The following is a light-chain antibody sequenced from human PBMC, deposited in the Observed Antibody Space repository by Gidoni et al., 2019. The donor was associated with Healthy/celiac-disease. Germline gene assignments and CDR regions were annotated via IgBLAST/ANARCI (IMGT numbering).Light chain of an antibody. CDR1: QSVSSTY. J-gene: IGKJ1*01. CDR3: QQYDSSPWT. Sequence: ELVLTQSPVTLSLSPGERATLSCRASQSVSSTYLAWYQQKPGQAPRLLIYGASSRATGIPDRFSGSGSGTDFTLTISRLEPEDFAVYYCQQYDSSPWTFGQGTKVEIK. V-gene: IGKV3-20*01. CDR2: GAS.